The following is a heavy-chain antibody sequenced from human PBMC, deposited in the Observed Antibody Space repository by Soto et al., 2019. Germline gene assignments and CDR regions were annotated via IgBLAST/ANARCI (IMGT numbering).Heavy chain of an antibody. V-gene: IGHV1-18*04. CDR2: INRYTGNT. D-gene: IGHD3-16*01. CDR3: ARSWVTGKGGIDV. Sequence: ASVKVSCKASGYTFTGYYMHWVRQAPGQGLEWMGWINRYTGNTNYAQKFQGRVTMTTDTSTNTAYLDLWTLISDDTAVYYCARSWVTGKGGIDVWGQGTTVTVSS. J-gene: IGHJ6*02. CDR1: GYTFTGYY.